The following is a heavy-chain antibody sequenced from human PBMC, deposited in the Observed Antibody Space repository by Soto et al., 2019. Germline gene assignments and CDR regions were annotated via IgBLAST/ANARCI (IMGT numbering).Heavy chain of an antibody. V-gene: IGHV3-74*01. D-gene: IGHD3-10*01. J-gene: IGHJ6*02. CDR1: GFTFSSYG. Sequence: GGPLRLSCAGSGFTFSSYGMHWIRQAPGKGLVWVSRMNDDGGTTDYADSVKGRFTISRDNAKNTLYLQMNSLRVEDTAVYYCASDLSGRADVWGQGTTVTGSS. CDR2: MNDDGGTT. CDR3: ASDLSGRADV.